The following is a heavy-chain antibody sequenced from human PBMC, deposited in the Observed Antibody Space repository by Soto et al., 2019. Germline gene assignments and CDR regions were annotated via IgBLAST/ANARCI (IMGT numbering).Heavy chain of an antibody. D-gene: IGHD6-19*01. Sequence: GSSVKVSCKASGYTFTSYYMHWVRQAPGQVLEWMGIINPSGGSTSYAQKFQGRVTMTRDTSTSTVYMELSSLRSEDTAVYYCASHSSGWYEENYFDYWGQGTLVTVSS. CDR3: ASHSSGWYEENYFDY. V-gene: IGHV1-46*01. CDR2: INPSGGST. CDR1: GYTFTSYY. J-gene: IGHJ4*02.